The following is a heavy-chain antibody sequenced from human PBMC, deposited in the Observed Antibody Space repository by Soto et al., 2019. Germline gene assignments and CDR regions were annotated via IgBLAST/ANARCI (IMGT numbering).Heavy chain of an antibody. CDR2: INYSGST. CDR1: SGSISSSLNH. V-gene: IGHV4-39*01. D-gene: IGHD1-26*01. J-gene: IGHJ4*02. CDR3: ARTPLL. Sequence: SETLSLTCIVSSGSISSSLNHWGWIRQPPGKGLEWIGNINYSGSTYYNPSLQSRLTISVDTSNNQFSLRLSSVTAADTAVYYCARTPLLWGQGTLVTVSS.